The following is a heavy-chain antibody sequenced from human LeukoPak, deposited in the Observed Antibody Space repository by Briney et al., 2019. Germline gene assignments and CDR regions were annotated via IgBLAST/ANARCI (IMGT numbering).Heavy chain of an antibody. CDR2: MNPNSGNT. Sequence: ASVKVSCKATGYPFTDYYIHWVRQATGEGLEWMGWMNPNSGNTGYAQKFQGRVTMTRNTSISTAYMELSSLRSEDTAVYYCARGLPPYCSSPSCYEHWGQGTLVTVSS. V-gene: IGHV1-8*02. CDR3: ARGLPPYCSSPSCYEH. CDR1: GYPFTDYY. D-gene: IGHD2-2*01. J-gene: IGHJ4*02.